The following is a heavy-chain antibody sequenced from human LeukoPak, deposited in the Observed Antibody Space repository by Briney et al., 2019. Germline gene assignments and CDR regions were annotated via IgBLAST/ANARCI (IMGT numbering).Heavy chain of an antibody. CDR3: ARDGGYSYGYGPTHFDY. Sequence: GGSLRLSCAASGFTFSSYEMNWVRQAPGKGLEGVSYISSSGSTIYYADSVQGRFTIPRDNAKNSLYLQMNSLRAEDTAVYYCARDGGYSYGYGPTHFDYWGQGTLVTVSS. CDR1: GFTFSSYE. D-gene: IGHD5-18*01. V-gene: IGHV3-48*03. CDR2: ISSSGSTI. J-gene: IGHJ4*02.